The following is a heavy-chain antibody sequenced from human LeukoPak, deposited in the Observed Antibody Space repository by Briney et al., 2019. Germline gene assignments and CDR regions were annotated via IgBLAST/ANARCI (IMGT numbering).Heavy chain of an antibody. V-gene: IGHV3-21*01. CDR2: ISISSSYI. Sequence: GGSLRLSCAASGFTFSSYSINWVRQAPGKGLEWVSSISISSSYIYYADSVKGRFTISRDDAKNSLYLQMNSLRAEDTAVYYCARGPQKNGHSSGYPGYFDYWGQGTLVTVSS. D-gene: IGHD3-22*01. CDR1: GFTFSSYS. J-gene: IGHJ4*02. CDR3: ARGPQKNGHSSGYPGYFDY.